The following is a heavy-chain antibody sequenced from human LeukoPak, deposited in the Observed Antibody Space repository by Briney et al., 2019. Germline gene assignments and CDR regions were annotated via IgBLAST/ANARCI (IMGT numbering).Heavy chain of an antibody. J-gene: IGHJ4*02. CDR2: IYYSGST. D-gene: IGHD3-10*01. CDR1: GGSISSYY. Sequence: PSETLSLTCTVSGGSISSYYWSWIRQPPGKGLEWIGYIYYSGSTNYNPSLKSRVTISVDTSKNQFSLKLSSVTAADTAVYYCARDEKDYYGSGSFPPLRYWGQGTLVTVSS. CDR3: ARDEKDYYGSGSFPPLRY. V-gene: IGHV4-59*01.